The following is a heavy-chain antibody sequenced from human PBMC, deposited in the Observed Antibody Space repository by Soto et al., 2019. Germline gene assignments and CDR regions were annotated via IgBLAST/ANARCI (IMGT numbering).Heavy chain of an antibody. V-gene: IGHV3-21*01. D-gene: IGHD3-10*01. CDR2: ISSSSSYI. CDR1: GFTFSSYS. CDR3: ARDLGGVPFPSHGSGPLGY. Sequence: GGSLRLSCAASGFTFSSYSMNWVRQAPGKGLEWVSSISSSSSYIYYADSVKGRFTISRDNAKNSLYLQMNSLRAEDTAVYYCARDLGGVPFPSHGSGPLGYWGQGTLVTVSS. J-gene: IGHJ4*02.